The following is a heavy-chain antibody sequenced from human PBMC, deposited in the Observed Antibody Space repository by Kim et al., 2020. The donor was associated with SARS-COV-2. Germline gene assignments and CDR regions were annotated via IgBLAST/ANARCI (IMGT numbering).Heavy chain of an antibody. CDR3: VRDANYQDSTGYYDAFDL. J-gene: IGHJ3*01. D-gene: IGHD3-9*01. V-gene: IGHV3-7*03. CDR2: IKEDGSLK. Sequence: GGSLRLSCAASGFPFRTYWMIWVRQAPGKGLEWVAHIKEDGSLKYYVDSAKGRFTVSRDNAKNTLYLQMDSLRVEDTAVYYCVRDANYQDSTGYYDAFDLWGQGTLVTVSS. CDR1: GFPFRTYW.